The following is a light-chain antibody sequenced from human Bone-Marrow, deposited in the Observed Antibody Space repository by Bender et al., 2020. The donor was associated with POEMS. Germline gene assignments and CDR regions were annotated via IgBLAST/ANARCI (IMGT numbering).Light chain of an antibody. J-gene: IGLJ2*01. CDR3: LLYYGGAVV. Sequence: QTVVTQEPSLTVSPGGTVTLTCASSAGPVTRGSYPSWFQQKPGQAPRALIYSTSSKHSWTPVRFSGSLLGGKAALTLSGVLPEDEADYYCLLYYGGAVVFGGGTKLTVL. CDR1: AGPVTRGSY. V-gene: IGLV7-43*01. CDR2: STS.